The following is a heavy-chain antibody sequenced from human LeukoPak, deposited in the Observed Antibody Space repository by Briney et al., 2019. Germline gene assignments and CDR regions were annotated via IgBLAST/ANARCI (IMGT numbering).Heavy chain of an antibody. Sequence: ASVKVSCKVSGYTLTELSMHWVRQAPGKGLEWMGGFDPEDGETIYAQKFQGRVTMTEDTSTDTAYMELSSLRSEDTAVYYCATDYYDSSGYDNFDYRGQGTLVTVSS. CDR1: GYTLTELS. J-gene: IGHJ4*02. V-gene: IGHV1-24*01. CDR3: ATDYYDSSGYDNFDY. CDR2: FDPEDGET. D-gene: IGHD3-22*01.